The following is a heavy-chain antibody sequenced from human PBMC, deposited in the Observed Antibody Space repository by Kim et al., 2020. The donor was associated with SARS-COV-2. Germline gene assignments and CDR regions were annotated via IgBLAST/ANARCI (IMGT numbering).Heavy chain of an antibody. CDR3: ARDKATFTMVREVSNDAFDI. D-gene: IGHD3-10*01. CDR1: GFTFSSYA. Sequence: GGSLRLSCAASGFTFSSYAMHWVRQAPGKGLEWVAVIEYDGSNKYYADSVKGRFTISRDNSKNTLYLQMNSLRAEDTAVYYCARDKATFTMVREVSNDAFDIWGQGTMVTVSS. V-gene: IGHV3-33*01. J-gene: IGHJ3*02. CDR2: IEYDGSNK.